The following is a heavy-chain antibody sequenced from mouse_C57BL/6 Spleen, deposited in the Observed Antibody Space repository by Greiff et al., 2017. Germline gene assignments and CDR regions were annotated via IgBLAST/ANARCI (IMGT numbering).Heavy chain of an antibody. D-gene: IGHD1-1*01. J-gene: IGHJ4*01. CDR3: ARGGYGSRYYYAMDY. CDR2: ISSGSSTI. V-gene: IGHV5-17*01. Sequence: EVHLVESGGGLVKPGGSLKLSCAASGFTFSDYGMHWVRQAPEKGLEWVAYISSGSSTIYYADTVKGRFTISRDNAKNTLFLQMTSLRSEDTAMYYCARGGYGSRYYYAMDYWGQGTSVTVSS. CDR1: GFTFSDYG.